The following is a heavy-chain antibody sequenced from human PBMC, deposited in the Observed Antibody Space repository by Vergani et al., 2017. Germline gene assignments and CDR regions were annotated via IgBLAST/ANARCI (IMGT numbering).Heavy chain of an antibody. V-gene: IGHV3-74*01. CDR1: GFTFSSYW. Sequence: EVQLVESGGGLVQPGGSLRLSCAASGFTFSSYWMHWVRQAPGKGLVWVSRINSDGSSTSYADSVKGRFTISRDTAKNTLYLQMNSLRDEDTAVYYCARGSGRFGEAYYYYGMDVWGQGTTVTVSS. CDR3: ARGSGRFGEAYYYYGMDV. CDR2: INSDGSST. D-gene: IGHD3-10*01. J-gene: IGHJ6*02.